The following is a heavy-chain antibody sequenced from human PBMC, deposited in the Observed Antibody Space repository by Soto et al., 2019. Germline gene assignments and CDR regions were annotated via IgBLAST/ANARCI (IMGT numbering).Heavy chain of an antibody. CDR3: TRDTDGIDDFDY. D-gene: IGHD2-8*02. CDR1: GFTFTSHG. Sequence: GGSLRLSCAAFGFTFTSHGLTWVRQAPGKGLEWVSFIGRTGSPIYYADSVRVRFTVSRDNVKNLLYLQMSSLRDEDTAVYFCTRDTDGIDDFDYWGQGA. CDR2: IGRTGSPI. J-gene: IGHJ4*02. V-gene: IGHV3-48*02.